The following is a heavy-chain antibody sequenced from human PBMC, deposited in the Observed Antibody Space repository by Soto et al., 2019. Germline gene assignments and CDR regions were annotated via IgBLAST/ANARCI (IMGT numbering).Heavy chain of an antibody. Sequence: QVQLQESGPGLVKPSETLSLTCTASSVSISSYYWSWIRQSPGKGLEWIGKSYYIGNTNYNPSLKIGLIISVDTSSNQFSLWLSALTTADTAVYYCAGECITSDCSGIDPWGQGILVTVSA. CDR3: AGECITSDCSGIDP. V-gene: IGHV4-59*01. D-gene: IGHD2-21*02. J-gene: IGHJ5*02. CDR2: SYYIGNT. CDR1: SVSISSYY.